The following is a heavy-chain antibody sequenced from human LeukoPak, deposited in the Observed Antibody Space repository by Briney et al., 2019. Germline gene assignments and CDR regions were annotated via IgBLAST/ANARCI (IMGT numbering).Heavy chain of an antibody. CDR3: ARVFYCGGDCYSDAFDI. CDR2: INWNGGSA. Sequence: GGSLRLSCEGSAFIFSGHWMNWVRHVPGKGLEWVSGINWNGGSAGYADSVKGRFTIFRDNAKNSLYLQMNSLRAEDTALYHCARVFYCGGDCYSDAFDIWGRGTMVTVSS. V-gene: IGHV3-20*01. J-gene: IGHJ3*02. CDR1: AFIFSGHW. D-gene: IGHD2-21*02.